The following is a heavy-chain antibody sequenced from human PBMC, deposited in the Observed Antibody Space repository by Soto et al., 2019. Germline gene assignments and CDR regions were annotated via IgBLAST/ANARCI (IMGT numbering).Heavy chain of an antibody. D-gene: IGHD4-17*01. CDR1: GFTFRSSW. V-gene: IGHV3-7*01. CDR3: ARDPRKTSVTTSVDY. CDR2: IKPDGSET. Sequence: GGSLRLSCVASGFTFRSSWMSWVRQAPGKGLEWVSYIKPDGSETYYVDSVRGRFTISRDNSKNTLFLQMDSLRAEDTAVYYCARDPRKTSVTTSVDYWGKGTLVTVPS. J-gene: IGHJ4*02.